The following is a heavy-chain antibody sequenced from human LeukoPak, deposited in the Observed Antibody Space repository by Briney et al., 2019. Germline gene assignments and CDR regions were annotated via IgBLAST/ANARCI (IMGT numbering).Heavy chain of an antibody. CDR3: ARTQSQSGSYRYYFGY. Sequence: SETLSLTCTVSGGSVGSAGYYWSWIRQPPGGGLEWIGYIYYISNTNYNPSLKSRVTMSVNPSKNQFSLKLNSETAADTAMYYCARTQSQSGSYRYYFGYWGQGTLVTVSS. V-gene: IGHV4-61*08. CDR1: GGSVGSAGYY. CDR2: IYYISNT. D-gene: IGHD1-26*01. J-gene: IGHJ4*02.